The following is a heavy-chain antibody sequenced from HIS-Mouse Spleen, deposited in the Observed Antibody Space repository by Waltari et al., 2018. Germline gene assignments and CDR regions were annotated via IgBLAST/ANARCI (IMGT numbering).Heavy chain of an antibody. CDR2: ISSSSSYI. CDR1: GFPFIIYS. D-gene: IGHD1-1*01. CDR3: ARVPNWADAFDI. V-gene: IGHV3-21*01. Sequence: EVQLVESGGGLVNLGGSRRLSCPASGFPFIIYSMNWVVQAPGKGLEWVSSISSSSSYIYYADSVKGRFTISRDNAKNSLYLQMNSLRAEDTAVYYCARVPNWADAFDIWGQGTMVTVSS. J-gene: IGHJ3*02.